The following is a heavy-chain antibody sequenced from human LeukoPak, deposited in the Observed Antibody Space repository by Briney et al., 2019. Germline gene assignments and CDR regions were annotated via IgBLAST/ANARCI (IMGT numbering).Heavy chain of an antibody. V-gene: IGHV1-18*01. CDR1: GYTFTSCG. CDR2: ISAYNGNT. D-gene: IGHD2-2*01. Sequence: ASVKVSCKASGYTFTSCGISWVRQAPGQGLEWMGWISAYNGNTNYAQKLQGRVTMTTDTSTSTAYMELRSLRSDDTAVYYCARDYGVVVVPTYFDYWGQGTLVTVSS. CDR3: ARDYGVVVVPTYFDY. J-gene: IGHJ4*02.